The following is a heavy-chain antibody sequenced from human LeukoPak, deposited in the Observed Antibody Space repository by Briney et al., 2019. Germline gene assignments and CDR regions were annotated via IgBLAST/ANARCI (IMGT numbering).Heavy chain of an antibody. CDR1: GFTFSDYW. V-gene: IGHV3-74*01. Sequence: GGSLRLSCAASGFTFSDYWMHWVRQAPGKGLVWVSRINRDGSSTDYLDSVKGRFTISRDNARNTLYLQMNSLRAEDTAVYYCARVPYVFDLWGQGTMVTVSS. CDR2: INRDGSST. J-gene: IGHJ3*01. CDR3: ARVPYVFDL.